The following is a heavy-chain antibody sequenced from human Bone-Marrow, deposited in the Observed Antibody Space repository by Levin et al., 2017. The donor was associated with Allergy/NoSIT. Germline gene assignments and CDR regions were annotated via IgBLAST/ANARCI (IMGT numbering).Heavy chain of an antibody. CDR1: GFTFSSYG. Sequence: GESLKISCAASGFTFSSYGMHWVRQAPGKGLEWVAVIWYDGSNKYYADSVKGRFTISRDNSKNTLYLQMNSLRAEDTAVYYCARDPSSGWFIDYWGQGTLVTVSS. CDR2: IWYDGSNK. CDR3: ARDPSSGWFIDY. D-gene: IGHD6-19*01. J-gene: IGHJ4*02. V-gene: IGHV3-33*01.